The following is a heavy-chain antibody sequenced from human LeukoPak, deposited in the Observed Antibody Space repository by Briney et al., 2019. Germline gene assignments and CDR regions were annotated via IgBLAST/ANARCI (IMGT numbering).Heavy chain of an antibody. D-gene: IGHD6-19*01. CDR2: IHYRGTT. V-gene: IGHV4-59*08. CDR3: ARGGSDWYNWFDP. Sequence: SETLSLTCTVSGGSMRSFDWSWIRLPPGKGLEWIGCIHYRGTTHYNPSLKSRVTFSVDTSKNQFSLKVNSVTAADTAVYYCARGGSDWYNWFDPWGQGTLVAVSS. CDR1: GGSMRSFD. J-gene: IGHJ5*02.